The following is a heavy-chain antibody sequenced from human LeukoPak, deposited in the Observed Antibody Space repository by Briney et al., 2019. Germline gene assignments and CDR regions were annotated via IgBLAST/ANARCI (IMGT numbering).Heavy chain of an antibody. V-gene: IGHV3-48*03. CDR1: GFTFSSYE. Sequence: PGGSLRLSCAASGFTFSSYEMNWVRQAPGKGLEWVSYISSSGSTIYYADSVKGRFTISRDNSKNTLYLQMNSLRAEDTAVYYCAKDLPPRGGSSWYHLRYYYMDVWGKGTTVTVSS. D-gene: IGHD6-13*01. CDR2: ISSSGSTI. CDR3: AKDLPPRGGSSWYHLRYYYMDV. J-gene: IGHJ6*03.